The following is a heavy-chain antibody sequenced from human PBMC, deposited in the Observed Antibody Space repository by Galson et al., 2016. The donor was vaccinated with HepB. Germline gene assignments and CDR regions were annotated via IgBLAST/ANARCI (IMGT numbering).Heavy chain of an antibody. CDR2: ISSNGNDI. CDR3: VKDKENWGALDF. V-gene: IGHV3-30*18. D-gene: IGHD7-27*01. J-gene: IGHJ4*02. Sequence: QAPGKGLDWVAVISSNGNDIYYGDSVKGRFTISKDSSKNTLYLQMNSLRDDDTAVYYCVKDKENWGALDFWGQGTLVTASS.